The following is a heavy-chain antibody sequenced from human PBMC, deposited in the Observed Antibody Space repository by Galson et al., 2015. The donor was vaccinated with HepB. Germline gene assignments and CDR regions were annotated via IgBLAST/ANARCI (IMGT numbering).Heavy chain of an antibody. CDR3: AKARRDFWSGYSRYYFDH. Sequence: SLRLSCAASGFTFSSYAMSWVRQAPGKGLEWVSAISGSGGSTYYADSVKGRFTISRDNSKNTLYLQMNSLRAEDTAVYYCAKARRDFWSGYSRYYFDHWGQGTLVSVSS. V-gene: IGHV3-23*01. J-gene: IGHJ4*02. CDR1: GFTFSSYA. CDR2: ISGSGGST. D-gene: IGHD3-3*01.